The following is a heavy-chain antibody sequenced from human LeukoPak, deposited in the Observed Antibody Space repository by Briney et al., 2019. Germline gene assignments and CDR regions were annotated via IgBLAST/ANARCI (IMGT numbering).Heavy chain of an antibody. CDR3: VRVDGGI. J-gene: IGHJ4*02. CDR1: GFTFSAYW. CDR2: INMYGSIT. Sequence: GGSLRLSCAASGFTFSAYWMHWVRQAPGKGLVWVSRINMYGSITRDGDSVKGRFTISRDNAKNTLYLQMNSLRGEDTAVYSCVRVDGGIWGQGTLVTVSS. V-gene: IGHV3-74*01. D-gene: IGHD6-13*01.